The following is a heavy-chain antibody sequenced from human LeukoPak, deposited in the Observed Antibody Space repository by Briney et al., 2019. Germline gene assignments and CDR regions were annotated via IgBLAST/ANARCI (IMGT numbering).Heavy chain of an antibody. CDR3: ARAIITIFGVVLKSPLGYYYYMDV. V-gene: IGHV3-64*01. CDR1: GFTFSSYA. D-gene: IGHD3-3*01. J-gene: IGHJ6*03. CDR2: ISSNGGST. Sequence: QPGGSLRLSCAASGFTFSSYAMHWVRQAPGKGLEYVSAISSNGGSTYYANSVKGRFTISRDNSKNTLYLQMGSLRAEDMAVYYCARAIITIFGVVLKSPLGYYYYMDVWGKGTTVTVSS.